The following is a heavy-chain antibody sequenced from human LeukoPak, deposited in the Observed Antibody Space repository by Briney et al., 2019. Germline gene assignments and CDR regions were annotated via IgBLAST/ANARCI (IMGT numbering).Heavy chain of an antibody. J-gene: IGHJ4*02. CDR1: GFTFSSYA. CDR3: ARGIGRGSLAFVY. D-gene: IGHD2-15*01. CDR2: ISGSGGST. Sequence: GGSLRLSCAASGFTFSSYAMSWVRQAPGKGLEWVSAISGSGGSTYYADSVKGRFTISRENSKKTLYLQMNRQRAEDTDVYYCARGIGRGSLAFVYWGQGTLVTVSS. V-gene: IGHV3-23*01.